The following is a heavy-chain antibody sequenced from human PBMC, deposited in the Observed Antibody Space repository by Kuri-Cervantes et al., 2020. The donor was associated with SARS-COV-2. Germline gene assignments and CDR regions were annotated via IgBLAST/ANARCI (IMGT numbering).Heavy chain of an antibody. J-gene: IGHJ3*02. CDR2: TRNKANSYTT. D-gene: IGHD4-23*01. Sequence: GALRLSCAASGFTFSDHYMDWVRQAPGKGLEWVGRTRNKANSYTTEYAASVKGRFTISRDDSKNSLYLQMNSLKTEDTAVYYCAREGKGQAIGAFDIWGQGTMVTVSS. CDR1: GFTFSDHY. CDR3: AREGKGQAIGAFDI. V-gene: IGHV3-72*01.